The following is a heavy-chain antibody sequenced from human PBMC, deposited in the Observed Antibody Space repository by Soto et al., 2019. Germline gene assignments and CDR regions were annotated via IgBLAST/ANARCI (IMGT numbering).Heavy chain of an antibody. V-gene: IGHV4-31*03. CDR3: ARAAPTAAVDY. Sequence: ASETLSLTCTVSGDSISRGYYWTWLRQHPGKGLQWIGYISYSGSSYYNPSLKSRVSISADTSKNQFSLKLTSVTAADTAVYYCARAAPTAAVDYWGRGSLVTVSS. D-gene: IGHD1-26*01. CDR2: ISYSGSS. CDR1: GDSISRGYY. J-gene: IGHJ4*02.